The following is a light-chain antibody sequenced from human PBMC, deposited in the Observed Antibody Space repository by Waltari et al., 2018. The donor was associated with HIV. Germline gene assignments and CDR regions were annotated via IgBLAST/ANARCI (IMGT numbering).Light chain of an antibody. CDR2: SNN. CDR3: AAWDDSLNGYV. J-gene: IGLJ1*01. CDR1: SSTIGHNT. V-gene: IGLV1-44*01. Sequence: QSVLTQPPSASGPPGQRVTTSCSGSSSTIGHNTVKWYPHPPATSPKLLIHSNNQRPSGVPYRVSGSKSGTSASLAISGLQSEDEADYYCAAWDDSLNGYVFGTGTKVTVL.